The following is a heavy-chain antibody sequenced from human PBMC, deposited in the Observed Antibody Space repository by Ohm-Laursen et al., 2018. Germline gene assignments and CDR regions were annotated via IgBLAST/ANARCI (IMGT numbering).Heavy chain of an antibody. D-gene: IGHD4/OR15-4a*01. Sequence: SLRLSCAASGFTFGDSAMEWVRHVPGKGLEWVSAISWNSDTTAYADSVKGRFTISRDNAKSSLFLQMNSLRPEDTALYYCAKDLHGAFYYYGTDVWGRGTTVTVPS. J-gene: IGHJ6*02. CDR3: AKDLHGAFYYYGTDV. V-gene: IGHV3-9*01. CDR1: GFTFGDSA. CDR2: ISWNSDTT.